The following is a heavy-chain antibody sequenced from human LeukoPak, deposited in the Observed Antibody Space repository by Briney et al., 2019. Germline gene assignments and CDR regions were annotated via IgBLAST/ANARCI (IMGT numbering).Heavy chain of an antibody. Sequence: PETLSLTCTVSGGSIRSSYYYWGWIRQPPGKGLEWIGSIYDSGSTYYNPSLKSRVTISVDTSKNQFSLKLSSVTAADTAVYYCAREPRDDYGDYPPDAFDIWGQGTMVTVSS. CDR1: GGSIRSSYYY. CDR2: IYDSGST. V-gene: IGHV4-39*07. CDR3: AREPRDDYGDYPPDAFDI. J-gene: IGHJ3*02. D-gene: IGHD4-17*01.